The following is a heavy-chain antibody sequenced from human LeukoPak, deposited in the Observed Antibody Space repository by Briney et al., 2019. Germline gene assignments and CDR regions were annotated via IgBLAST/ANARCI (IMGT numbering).Heavy chain of an antibody. CDR3: ARVGEDMVVIGAARGAAFDI. V-gene: IGHV4-30-4*01. CDR1: GGSISSGDYY. J-gene: IGHJ3*02. CDR2: IYYSGST. D-gene: IGHD2-2*01. Sequence: PSQTLSLTCTVSGGSISSGDYYWSWIRQPPGKGLEWIGYIYYSGSTYYNPSLKSRVTISVDTSKNQFSLKLSSVTAADTAVYYCARVGEDMVVIGAARGAAFDIWGQGTVVTVSS.